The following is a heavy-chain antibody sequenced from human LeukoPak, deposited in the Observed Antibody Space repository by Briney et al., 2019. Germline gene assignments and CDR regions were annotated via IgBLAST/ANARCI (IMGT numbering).Heavy chain of an antibody. J-gene: IGHJ3*02. CDR2: IYYSGST. Sequence: SETLSLTCTVSGGSISSGGYYWRWIRQHPGKGLEWIGYIYYSGSTYYNPSLKSRVTISVDTSKNQFSLKLSSVTAADTAVYYCARDNPPTIGAFDIWGQGTMVTVSS. CDR3: ARDNPPTIGAFDI. V-gene: IGHV4-31*03. D-gene: IGHD3-9*01. CDR1: GGSISSGGYY.